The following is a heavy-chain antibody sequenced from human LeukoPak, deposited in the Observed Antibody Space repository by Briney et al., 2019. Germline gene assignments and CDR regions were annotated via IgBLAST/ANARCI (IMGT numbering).Heavy chain of an antibody. CDR3: AGLYFDWPSGAFDI. Sequence: GASVKVSCKASGGTFSSYAISWVRQAPGQGLEWMGRIIPIFGTANYAQKFQGRVTITADKSTSTAYMELSSLRSEDTAVYYCAGLYFDWPSGAFDIWGQGTMVTVSS. CDR2: IIPIFGTA. V-gene: IGHV1-69*06. D-gene: IGHD3-9*01. CDR1: GGTFSSYA. J-gene: IGHJ3*02.